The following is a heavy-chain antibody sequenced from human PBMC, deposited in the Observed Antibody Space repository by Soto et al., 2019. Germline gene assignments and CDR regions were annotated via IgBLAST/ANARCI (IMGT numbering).Heavy chain of an antibody. CDR2: IYYSGST. J-gene: IGHJ4*02. CDR1: GGSISNYY. CDR3: ARGGQLWPKGDY. V-gene: IGHV4-59*01. Sequence: QVQLQESGPGLVKPSETLSLTCTVSGGSISNYYWSWIRQPPGKGLEWIGYIYYSGSTNYNPSLKSRVTISVDTSKNQFSLKLTSVTAADTAVYYCARGGQLWPKGDYWGQGTLVTVSS. D-gene: IGHD5-18*01.